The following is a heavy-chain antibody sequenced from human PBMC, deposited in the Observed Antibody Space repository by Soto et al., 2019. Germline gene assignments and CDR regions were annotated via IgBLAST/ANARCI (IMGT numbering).Heavy chain of an antibody. J-gene: IGHJ6*02. Sequence: WASVKVSCKASGGTFSSYAISWVRRAPGQGLEWMGGIIPIFGTANYAQKFQGRVTITADKSTSTAHMELSSLRSEDTAVYYCARASVVLRFLEWLPSGGMDVWGQGTTVTVSS. CDR3: ARASVVLRFLEWLPSGGMDV. CDR2: IIPIFGTA. D-gene: IGHD3-3*01. V-gene: IGHV1-69*06. CDR1: GGTFSSYA.